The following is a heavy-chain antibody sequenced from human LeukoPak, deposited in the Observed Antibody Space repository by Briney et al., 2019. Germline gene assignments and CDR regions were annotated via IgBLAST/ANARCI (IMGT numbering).Heavy chain of an antibody. D-gene: IGHD4-17*01. CDR2: INYSGNT. CDR1: GGSISIYY. Sequence: SETLSLTCTVSGGSISIYYWSWVRQPPGKGLEWIGYINYSGNTNYNPSLKSRVTMSVDTSKNQFSLKVNSMTAADTAVYYCARVDYGDYSKDFDYWGQGTLVTVSS. CDR3: ARVDYGDYSKDFDY. J-gene: IGHJ4*02. V-gene: IGHV4-59*12.